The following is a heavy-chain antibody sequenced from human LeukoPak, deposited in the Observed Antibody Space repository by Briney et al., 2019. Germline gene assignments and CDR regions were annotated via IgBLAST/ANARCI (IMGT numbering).Heavy chain of an antibody. CDR2: ISTSSSTI. J-gene: IGHJ4*02. D-gene: IGHD3-16*01. CDR3: ARVEGGFDS. Sequence: GGPLRLSCAGSGFTFSTYSMNWVRQAPGKGLEWISYISTSSSTIYYADSVKGRFTISRDNAKNSLYLQMNSLRAEDTAVYYCARVEGGFDSWGQGTLVTVSS. CDR1: GFTFSTYS. V-gene: IGHV3-48*01.